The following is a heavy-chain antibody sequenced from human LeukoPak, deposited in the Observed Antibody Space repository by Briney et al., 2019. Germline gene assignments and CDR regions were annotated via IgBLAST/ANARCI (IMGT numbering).Heavy chain of an antibody. CDR1: GGSISSGGYY. Sequence: PSQTLPLTCTVSGGSISSGGYYWSWIRQPPGKGLEWIGYIYHSGSTYYNPSLKSRVTISVDRSKNQFSLKLSSVTAADTAVFYCARDIGSRVWGKGTTVIVSS. V-gene: IGHV4-30-2*01. D-gene: IGHD1-26*01. CDR3: ARDIGSRV. J-gene: IGHJ6*04. CDR2: IYHSGST.